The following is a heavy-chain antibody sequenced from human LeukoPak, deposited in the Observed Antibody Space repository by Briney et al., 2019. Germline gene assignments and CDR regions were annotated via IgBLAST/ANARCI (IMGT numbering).Heavy chain of an antibody. V-gene: IGHV4-4*07. CDR2: MYTSGNT. Sequence: SETLSLTCTVSGDSISSYFWSWIRQPAGKGLELIGRMYTSGNTIYNPSLKSRVSMSVDTSKNQLSLKVRSVTAADTAVYYCARDSGDDLSWGQGTLVTVSS. D-gene: IGHD5-12*01. CDR1: GDSISSYF. CDR3: ARDSGDDLS. J-gene: IGHJ4*02.